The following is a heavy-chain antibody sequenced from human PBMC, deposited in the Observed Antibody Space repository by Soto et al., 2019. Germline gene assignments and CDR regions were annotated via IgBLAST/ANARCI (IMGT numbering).Heavy chain of an antibody. Sequence: QVQLVQSGAEVKKPGASVKVSCKASGYTFTGYYMHWVRQAPGQGLEWMGWINPNSGGTNYAQKFQGRVTMTREASISTAYMELSRLRSDDTAVYYCARDVIGEQNDAFDIWGQGTMVTVSS. V-gene: IGHV1-2*02. CDR3: ARDVIGEQNDAFDI. D-gene: IGHD3-10*01. CDR2: INPNSGGT. J-gene: IGHJ3*02. CDR1: GYTFTGYY.